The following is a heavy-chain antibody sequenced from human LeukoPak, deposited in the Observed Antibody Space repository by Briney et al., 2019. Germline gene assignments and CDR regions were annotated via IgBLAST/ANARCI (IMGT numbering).Heavy chain of an antibody. CDR3: AKDMSQAFNCDGDCYADGAIDI. CDR1: GFTFSSYS. V-gene: IGHV3-21*01. J-gene: IGHJ3*02. CDR2: ISSSRSYI. D-gene: IGHD2-21*01. Sequence: GGSLRLSCAASGFTFSSYSMNWVRQAPGKGLEWVSSISSSRSYIYYADSVKGRFTISRDNAKNSLYLQMNSLRAEDTAVYYSAKDMSQAFNCDGDCYADGAIDIWGQETIVTVSS.